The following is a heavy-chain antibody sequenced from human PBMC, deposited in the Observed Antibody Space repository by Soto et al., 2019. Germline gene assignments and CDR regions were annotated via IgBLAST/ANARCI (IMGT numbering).Heavy chain of an antibody. CDR3: SGDLLTHGMHV. J-gene: IGHJ6*02. D-gene: IGHD6-25*01. V-gene: IGHV1-69*02. CDR1: GGTFSSYT. Sequence: QVQLVQSGAEVKKPGSSVKVSCKASGGTFSSYTISWVRQAPGQGLEWMGRIIPTLGIANYAPKFQGRVTSTAHKSTSTAYIELSSLRSEDTVLYYCSGDLLTHGMHVWGQGTTVTVSS. CDR2: IIPTLGIA.